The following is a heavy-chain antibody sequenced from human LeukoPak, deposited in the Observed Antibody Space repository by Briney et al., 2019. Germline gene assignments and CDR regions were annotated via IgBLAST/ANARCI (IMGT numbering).Heavy chain of an antibody. CDR2: INTDGSRT. V-gene: IGHV3-74*01. CDR1: GFTFSTYW. CDR3: AKDKNDFYGANWFDP. Sequence: PGGSLRLSCAASGFTFSTYWMHWVRQAPGKGLVWVSRINTDGSRTTYAASVKGRFTISRDNAKNTLYLQMNSLRGEDTAVYYCAKDKNDFYGANWFDPWGQGTLVTVSS. D-gene: IGHD2/OR15-2a*01. J-gene: IGHJ5*02.